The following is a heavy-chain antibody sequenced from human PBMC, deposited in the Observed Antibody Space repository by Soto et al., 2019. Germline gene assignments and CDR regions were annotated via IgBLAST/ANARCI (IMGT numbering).Heavy chain of an antibody. CDR1: GGSISGSISY. V-gene: IGHV4-39*01. CDR2: IYSGGAT. Sequence: QLQLQESGPRLVKPSETLSLTCTVSGGSISGSISYWGWIRQPPEKGLEWIGSIYSGGATSYSPSIMTRDNLSVETSKNQFPLNLTAATDADTAVYFCAGHAPSGDIPFDLWGQGAMGTDTS. D-gene: IGHD4-17*01. CDR3: AGHAPSGDIPFDL. J-gene: IGHJ4*02.